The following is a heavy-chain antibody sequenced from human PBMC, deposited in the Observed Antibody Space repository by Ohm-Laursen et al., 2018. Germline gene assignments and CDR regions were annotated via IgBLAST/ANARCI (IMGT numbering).Heavy chain of an antibody. CDR2: ISWNSDTI. V-gene: IGHV3-9*01. Sequence: SLRLSCSASGFTFDDYAMHWVRQAPGKGLEWVSGISWNSDTIAYADSVKGRFTISRDNAKNSLSLQMNSLRGEDTALYFCAKDTLVGVGATLGMDVWGQGTTVTVSS. J-gene: IGHJ6*02. CDR3: AKDTLVGVGATLGMDV. CDR1: GFTFDDYA. D-gene: IGHD1-26*01.